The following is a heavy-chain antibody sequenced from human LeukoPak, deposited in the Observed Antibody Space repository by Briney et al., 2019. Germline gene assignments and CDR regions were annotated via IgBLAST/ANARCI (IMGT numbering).Heavy chain of an antibody. J-gene: IGHJ4*02. V-gene: IGHV3-74*01. D-gene: IGHD2-2*01. CDR3: ARDGYCSSTSCYYFDY. Sequence: PGGSLRLSCAASGFTFNSYAMRWVRQAPGKGLVWVSRVNSDGSSTSYADSVKGRFTISRDNAKNTLYLQMNSLRAEDTAVYYCARDGYCSSTSCYYFDYWGQGTLVTVSS. CDR2: VNSDGSST. CDR1: GFTFNSYA.